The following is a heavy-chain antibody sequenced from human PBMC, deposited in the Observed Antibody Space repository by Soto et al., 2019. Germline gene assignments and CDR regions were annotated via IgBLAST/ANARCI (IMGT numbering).Heavy chain of an antibody. J-gene: IGHJ6*02. CDR3: ARDLSPSIAALRGDYYYYGMDV. CDR2: INPNSGGT. D-gene: IGHD6-6*01. V-gene: IGHV1-2*02. Sequence: GASVKVSCKASGYTFTGYYMHWVRQAPGQGLEWMGWINPNSGGTNYAQKFQGRATMTRDTSISTAYMELSRLRSDDTAVYYCARDLSPSIAALRGDYYYYGMDVWGQGTTVTVSS. CDR1: GYTFTGYY.